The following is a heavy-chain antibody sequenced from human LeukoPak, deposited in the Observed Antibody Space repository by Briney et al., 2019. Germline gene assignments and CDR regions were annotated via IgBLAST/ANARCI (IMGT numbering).Heavy chain of an antibody. CDR3: ARGGGSSWTIYYFDY. Sequence: SETLSLTCTVSGGSISSYYWSWIRQPPGKGLEWIGYIYYSGSTNYNPSLKSRVTISVDTSKNQFSLKLSSVTAADTAVYYCARGGGSSWTIYYFDYWGQGTLVTVSS. J-gene: IGHJ4*02. CDR2: IYYSGST. V-gene: IGHV4-59*01. CDR1: GGSISSYY. D-gene: IGHD6-13*01.